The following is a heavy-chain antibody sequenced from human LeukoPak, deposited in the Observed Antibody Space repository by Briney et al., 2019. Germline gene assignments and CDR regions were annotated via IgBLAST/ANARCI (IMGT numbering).Heavy chain of an antibody. Sequence: SETLSLTCTVSGGSISSSSYYWGWTRQPPGKGLEWIGSIYYSGSTYYNPSLKSRVTISVDTSKNQFSLKLSSVTAADTAVYYCARVGYSYGIDAFDIWGQGTMVTVSS. J-gene: IGHJ3*02. CDR2: IYYSGST. CDR3: ARVGYSYGIDAFDI. V-gene: IGHV4-39*07. D-gene: IGHD5-18*01. CDR1: GGSISSSSYY.